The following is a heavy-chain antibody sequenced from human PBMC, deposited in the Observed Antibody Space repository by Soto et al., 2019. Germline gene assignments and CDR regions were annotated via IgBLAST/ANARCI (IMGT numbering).Heavy chain of an antibody. D-gene: IGHD1-1*01. J-gene: IGHJ5*02. V-gene: IGHV3-23*01. CDR3: AKVRSVSWNGGPPTNWFKN. CDR1: GFVFGDFV. CDR2: IGGSDGST. Sequence: EVRRLESGGGLVQPGGSLRLACVASGFVFGDFVMNWVRQGQGKGLEWVSSIGGSDGSTYSADSVKGRFSFSRDNSKNTVSLEMARLRCEDTAVYYCAKVRSVSWNGGPPTNWFKNWGQAPQVTVSS.